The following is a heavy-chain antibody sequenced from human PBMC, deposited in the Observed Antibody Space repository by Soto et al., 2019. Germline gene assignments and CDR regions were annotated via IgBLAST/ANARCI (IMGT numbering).Heavy chain of an antibody. CDR2: ISGGGDNT. Sequence: PGGSLRLSCTASGFTFSNYAMSWVRQAPGKGLEWVSSISGGGDNTYYADSVKGRLTISRDNSKNTLFLQLNSLRVEDTALYFCAKKDGTDGFYGAFDIWGRGTMVTVSS. CDR3: AKKDGTDGFYGAFDI. D-gene: IGHD3-22*01. J-gene: IGHJ3*02. CDR1: GFTFSNYA. V-gene: IGHV3-23*01.